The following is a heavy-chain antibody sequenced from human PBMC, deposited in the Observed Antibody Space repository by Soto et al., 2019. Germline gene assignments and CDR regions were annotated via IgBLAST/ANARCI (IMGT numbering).Heavy chain of an antibody. CDR2: INHSGST. J-gene: IGHJ5*02. Sequence: SETLSLTCAVYGGSFSGYYWSWIRQPPGKGLEWIGEINHSGSTNYNPSLKSRVTISVDTSKDQFSLKLSSVTAADTAVYYCARGGYYDFWSGRSGVHWFHPSGQATLGNV. V-gene: IGHV4-34*01. D-gene: IGHD3-3*01. CDR1: GGSFSGYY. CDR3: ARGGYYDFWSGRSGVHWFHP.